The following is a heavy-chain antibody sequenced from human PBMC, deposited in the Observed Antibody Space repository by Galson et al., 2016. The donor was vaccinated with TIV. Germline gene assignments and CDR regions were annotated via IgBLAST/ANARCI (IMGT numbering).Heavy chain of an antibody. V-gene: IGHV3-30*02. J-gene: IGHJ6*01. CDR3: AKKGGLDV. Sequence: SLRLSCAASGFTFSIYGMHWVRQAPGKGLEWVASIGNDGVDKHADPVKGRFTISRDNSKSTLYLHLSSLRADDTAVYYCAKKGGLDVWGQGTTVTVSS. CDR1: GFTFSIYG. CDR2: IGNDGVDK.